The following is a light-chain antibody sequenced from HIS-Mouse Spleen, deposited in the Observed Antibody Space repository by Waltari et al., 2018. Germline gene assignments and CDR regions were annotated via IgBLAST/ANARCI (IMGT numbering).Light chain of an antibody. Sequence: EIVLTQSPATLSLSPGESATLSCRASQSVSSYLAWYQQKPGQAHRLLIYDASNRATGIPARFSGSGSGTDFTLTISSLEPEDFAVYYCQQRSNWPPSTFGQGTKVEIK. CDR2: DAS. J-gene: IGKJ1*01. V-gene: IGKV3-11*01. CDR1: QSVSSY. CDR3: QQRSNWPPST.